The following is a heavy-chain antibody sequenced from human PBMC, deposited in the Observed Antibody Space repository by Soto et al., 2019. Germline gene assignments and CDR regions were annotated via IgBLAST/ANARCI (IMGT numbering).Heavy chain of an antibody. V-gene: IGHV3-74*01. CDR3: TRVSGSVSGMHV. CDR2: IDNAGSSA. Sequence: EMQLVESGGGLVQPGGSLRLSCAASGFTFSIYWMHWVRQAPGKGPVWVSRIDNAGSSARYADSVKGRFTISRDNAKNTVYLQMNRLRAEDTAVYYCTRVSGSVSGMHVWGQGTTVTVSS. D-gene: IGHD5-12*01. CDR1: GFTFSIYW. J-gene: IGHJ6*02.